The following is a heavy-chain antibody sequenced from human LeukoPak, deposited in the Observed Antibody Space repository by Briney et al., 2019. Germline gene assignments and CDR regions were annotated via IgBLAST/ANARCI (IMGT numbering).Heavy chain of an antibody. J-gene: IGHJ4*02. CDR3: ARNSLSSSWYAVFDY. V-gene: IGHV4-38-2*01. CDR1: GYSISSGYY. Sequence: SETLSLTCAVSGYSISSGYYWGWIRQPPGKGLEWIGSMFYSGSTYYSPSLKSRVTISVDTSKNQFSLKVSSVTAADTAVYYCARNSLSSSWYAVFDYWRQGTLVTVSS. CDR2: MFYSGST. D-gene: IGHD6-13*01.